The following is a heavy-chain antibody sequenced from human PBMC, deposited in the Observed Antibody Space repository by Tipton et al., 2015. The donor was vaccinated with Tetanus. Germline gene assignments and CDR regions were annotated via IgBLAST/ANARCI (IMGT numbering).Heavy chain of an antibody. CDR3: ARLNWNYSCRPYYFDH. CDR2: IYPGDSDT. D-gene: IGHD1-7*01. Sequence: QLVQSGAEVRKSGESLKISCKASGYDFANYWIGWVRQMPGKGPEWVGIIYPGDSDTVYSPSFQGQVTVSADLSTRTAYLQWSSLEASGSAMDYCARLNWNYSCRPYYFDHWGRGALVTVSS. CDR1: GYDFANYW. J-gene: IGHJ4*02. V-gene: IGHV5-51*01.